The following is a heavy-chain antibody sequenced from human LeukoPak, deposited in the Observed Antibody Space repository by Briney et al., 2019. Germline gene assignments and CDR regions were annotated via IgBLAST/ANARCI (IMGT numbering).Heavy chain of an antibody. Sequence: SETLSLTCAVYGGSFSGYYWSWIRQPPGKGLEWIGEINHSGSTNYNPSLKSRVTISVDTSKNQFSLKLSSVTAADTAVYYCARGLCSSTSCFKRAYYYYGMDVWGQGTTVTVSS. J-gene: IGHJ6*02. V-gene: IGHV4-34*01. CDR2: INHSGST. CDR3: ARGLCSSTSCFKRAYYYYGMDV. D-gene: IGHD2-2*01. CDR1: GGSFSGYY.